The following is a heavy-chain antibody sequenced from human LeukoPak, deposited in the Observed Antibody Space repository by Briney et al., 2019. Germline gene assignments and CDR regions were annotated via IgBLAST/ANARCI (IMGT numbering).Heavy chain of an antibody. CDR2: IYYSGST. V-gene: IGHV4-59*04. Sequence: PSETLSLTCTVSGGSISSYYWSWIRQPPGKGLEWIGYIYYSGSTYYNPSLKSRVTISVDTSKNQFSLKLSSVTAADTAAYYCARRADCSSTSCSMGGGYNWFDPWGQGTLVTVSS. J-gene: IGHJ5*02. D-gene: IGHD2-2*01. CDR3: ARRADCSSTSCSMGGGYNWFDP. CDR1: GGSISSYY.